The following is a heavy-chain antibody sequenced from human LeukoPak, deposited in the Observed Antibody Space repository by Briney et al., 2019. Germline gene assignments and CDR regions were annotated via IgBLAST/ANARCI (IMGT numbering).Heavy chain of an antibody. J-gene: IGHJ5*02. D-gene: IGHD1-26*01. Sequence: SVKVSCKASGYTFTGYYMHWVRQAPGQGLEWMGGIIPIFVTANYAQKFQGRVTITADESTSTAYMELSSLRSEDTAVYYCARGVIGGSYFNWFDPWGQGTLVTVSS. V-gene: IGHV1-69*13. CDR2: IIPIFVTA. CDR1: GYTFTGYY. CDR3: ARGVIGGSYFNWFDP.